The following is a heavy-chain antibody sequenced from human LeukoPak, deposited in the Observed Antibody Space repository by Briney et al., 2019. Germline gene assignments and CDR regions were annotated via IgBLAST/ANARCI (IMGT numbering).Heavy chain of an antibody. D-gene: IGHD2-21*02. CDR1: GFTFSSYS. CDR3: ARERVLAGGGDYSNFDY. Sequence: GGSLRLSCAASGFTFSSYSMSWVRQAPGKGLEWVANIKQDGTEKYYVDSVKGRFTISRDNAKNSLYLQMSSLRAEDTAVYYCARERVLAGGGDYSNFDYWGQGTLVTVSS. CDR2: IKQDGTEK. J-gene: IGHJ4*02. V-gene: IGHV3-7*01.